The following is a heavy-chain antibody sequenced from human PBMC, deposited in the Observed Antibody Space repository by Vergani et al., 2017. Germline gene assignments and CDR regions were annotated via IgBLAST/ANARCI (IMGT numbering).Heavy chain of an antibody. D-gene: IGHD3-9*01. V-gene: IGHV3-74*01. Sequence: EVQLLESGGGLVQPGGSLRLSCAASGFTFSSYAMSWVRQAPGKGLVWVSRINGDGSSTSYADSVKGRFTSSRDNAKNTLYLQMNRLRAEDTAVYYCAKEGVLGYFDWYHGGNDFDIWGQGTMVTVSS. J-gene: IGHJ3*02. CDR3: AKEGVLGYFDWYHGGNDFDI. CDR2: INGDGSST. CDR1: GFTFSSYA.